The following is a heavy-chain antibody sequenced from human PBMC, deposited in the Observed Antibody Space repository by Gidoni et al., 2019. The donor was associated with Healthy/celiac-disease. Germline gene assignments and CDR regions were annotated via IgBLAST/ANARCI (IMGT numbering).Heavy chain of an antibody. V-gene: IGHV3-73*02. J-gene: IGHJ6*02. CDR3: TRQRMIAAAGTVVYYYYGMDV. Sequence: EVQLVESGGGLVQPGGPLKLSCAASGFTFRASAMHWVRQASGKGLEWVGRSRSKAKSYATAYAASVKGRFTISRDDSKNTAYLQMNSLKTEDTAVYYCTRQRMIAAAGTVVYYYYGMDVWGQGTTVTVSS. D-gene: IGHD6-13*01. CDR1: GFTFRASA. CDR2: SRSKAKSYAT.